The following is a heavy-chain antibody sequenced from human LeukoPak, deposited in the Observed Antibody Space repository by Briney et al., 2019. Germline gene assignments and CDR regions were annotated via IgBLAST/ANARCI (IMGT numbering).Heavy chain of an antibody. V-gene: IGHV3-20*04. CDR2: INWNGDST. D-gene: IGHD3-10*01. CDR3: ARTGYYGSGSYSDY. CDR1: GFTFSSYG. Sequence: GGSLRLSCAASGFTFSSYGMSWVRQAPGKGLEWVSGINWNGDSTGYADSVKGRFTISRDNAKNSLYLQMNSLRAEDTASYYCARTGYYGSGSYSDYWGQGTLVTVSS. J-gene: IGHJ4*02.